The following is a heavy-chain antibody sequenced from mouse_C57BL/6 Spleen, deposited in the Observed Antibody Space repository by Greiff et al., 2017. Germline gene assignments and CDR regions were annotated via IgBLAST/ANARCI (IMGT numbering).Heavy chain of an antibody. D-gene: IGHD1-1*01. Sequence: EVKLQASGGGLVKPGGSLKLSCAASGFTFSDYGMHWVRQAPEKGLEWVAYISSGSSTIYYADTVKGRFTISRDNAKNTLFLQMTSLRSEDTAMYYCARPKRVYGSSYAMDYWGQGTSVTVSS. CDR2: ISSGSSTI. CDR1: GFTFSDYG. V-gene: IGHV5-17*01. J-gene: IGHJ4*01. CDR3: ARPKRVYGSSYAMDY.